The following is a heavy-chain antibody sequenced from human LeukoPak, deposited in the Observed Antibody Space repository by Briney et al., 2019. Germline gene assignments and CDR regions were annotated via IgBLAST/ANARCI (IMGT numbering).Heavy chain of an antibody. CDR2: IYDSGST. D-gene: IGHD4/OR15-4a*01. Sequence: SETLSLTCTVSGGSISSYYWHWLRQPPGKGLEWLGYIYDSGSTSYSPSLKSRVTISVDTSKNQFSLKLRSVTSAHTAVYYCARDAGKRYGDWYFDLWGRGTLVTVSS. CDR1: GGSISSYY. CDR3: ARDAGKRYGDWYFDL. V-gene: IGHV4-59*01. J-gene: IGHJ2*01.